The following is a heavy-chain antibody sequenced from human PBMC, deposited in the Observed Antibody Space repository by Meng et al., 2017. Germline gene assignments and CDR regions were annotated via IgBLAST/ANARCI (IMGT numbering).Heavy chain of an antibody. CDR2: IWYDGSNK. J-gene: IGHJ3*02. Sequence: GESLKISCAASGFTFSSYGMHWVRQAPGKGLEWVAVIWYDGSNKYYADSVKGRFTISRDNSKNTLYLQMNSLRAEDTAVYYCVVASGAFDIWGQGTMVTVSS. V-gene: IGHV3-33*01. D-gene: IGHD5-12*01. CDR3: VVASGAFDI. CDR1: GFTFSSYG.